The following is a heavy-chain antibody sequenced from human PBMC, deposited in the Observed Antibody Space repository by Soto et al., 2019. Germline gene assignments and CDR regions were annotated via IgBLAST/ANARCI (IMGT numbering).Heavy chain of an antibody. V-gene: IGHV3-48*03. CDR1: GFTFSSYE. Sequence: GSLRLSCAASGFTFSSYEMNWVRQAPGKGLEWVSYISSSGSTIYYADSVKGRFTISRDNAKNSLYLQMNSLRAEDTAVYYCARGDCSSTSCPRGVYYYYGMDVWGQGTTVTVSS. D-gene: IGHD2-2*01. J-gene: IGHJ6*02. CDR2: ISSSGSTI. CDR3: ARGDCSSTSCPRGVYYYYGMDV.